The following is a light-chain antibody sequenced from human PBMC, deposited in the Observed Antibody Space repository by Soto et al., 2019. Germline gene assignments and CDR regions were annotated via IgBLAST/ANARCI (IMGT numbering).Light chain of an antibody. J-gene: IGLJ2*01. CDR1: SSNIGAGYD. CDR2: GNS. V-gene: IGLV1-40*01. CDR3: QPYDSSLSGSVV. Sequence: QSVLTQPPSVSGAPGQRVTISCTGSSSNIGAGYDVHWYQQLPGTAPKLLIYGNSNRPSGVPDRFSGSKSGTSASLAITGLRVEDEVDYSSQPYDSSLSGSVVFGGGTKLTVL.